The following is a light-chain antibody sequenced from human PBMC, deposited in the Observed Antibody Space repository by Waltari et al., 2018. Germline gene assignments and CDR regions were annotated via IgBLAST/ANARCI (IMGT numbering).Light chain of an antibody. CDR3: ATRDGRVNGVL. CDR2: SND. CDR1: NYNIGSGP. Sequence: QSVLTQAPSVSGTPGQRVTISCSGTNYNIGSGPVNWYQQVPGMSPKLLIYSNDQRPSGVPDRFSGSKSGTSASLAISGLQSEDEADYYCATRDGRVNGVLFGGGTKVTVL. J-gene: IGLJ2*01. V-gene: IGLV1-44*01.